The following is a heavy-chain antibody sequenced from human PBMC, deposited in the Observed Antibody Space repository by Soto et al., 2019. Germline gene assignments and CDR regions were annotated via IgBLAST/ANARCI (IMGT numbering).Heavy chain of an antibody. CDR3: VRDTYYYHSGGTAPFDY. Sequence: QIQLVQSGTEVKRSGASVKVSCKTSGYSFTTYGLSWVRQAPGRGLEGVGWISGYNGNTNYAQKFQGTVILTTDTHTTTGYMEIKRLSSDDTAVYYCVRDTYYYHSGGTAPFDYWAQGTQVTVSS. D-gene: IGHD3-22*01. J-gene: IGHJ4*02. V-gene: IGHV1-18*01. CDR2: ISGYNGNT. CDR1: GYSFTTYG.